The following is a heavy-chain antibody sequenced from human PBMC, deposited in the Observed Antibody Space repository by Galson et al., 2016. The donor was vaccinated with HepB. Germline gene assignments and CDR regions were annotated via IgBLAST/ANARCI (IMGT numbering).Heavy chain of an antibody. CDR2: TNSDGSNT. Sequence: SLRLSCAASGFAFSYYWMHWVRQAPGKGLVWVSHTNSDGSNTYYADSVKGRFTISRDNSKNTLYLEMNSLRAEDVAVYYCARASGIRGIKGAMDVWGQGTTVSVS. CDR3: ARASGIRGIKGAMDV. V-gene: IGHV3-74*01. D-gene: IGHD3-10*01. CDR1: GFAFSYYW. J-gene: IGHJ6*02.